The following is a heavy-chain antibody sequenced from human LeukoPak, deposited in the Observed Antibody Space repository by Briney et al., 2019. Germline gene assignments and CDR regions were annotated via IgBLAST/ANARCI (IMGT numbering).Heavy chain of an antibody. CDR3: ATAGGDGSRMGFDP. CDR1: GFTFSRYW. J-gene: IGHJ5*02. CDR2: ISADGSVT. Sequence: PGGSLRLSCADSGFTFSRYWMHWVRQTPGKGLVWVSCISADGSVTNYADSVKGRFTISRDNTKSTLYLQMHSPRAEDTAVYYCATAGGDGSRMGFDPWGQGTLVTVSS. V-gene: IGHV3-74*01. D-gene: IGHD2-15*01.